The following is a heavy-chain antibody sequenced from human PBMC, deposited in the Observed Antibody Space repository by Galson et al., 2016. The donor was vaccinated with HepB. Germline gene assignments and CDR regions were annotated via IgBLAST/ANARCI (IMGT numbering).Heavy chain of an antibody. CDR2: IHHSGST. CDR1: GGSIRSGGYS. J-gene: IGHJ4*02. CDR3: ATIGYEGIDY. Sequence: TLSLTCAVSGGSIRSGGYSWGWIRQPPGKGLEWIGYIHHSGSTYYNPSLKSRITISVDTSKNQFSLKLSSVTAADTAVYYCATIGYEGIDYWGQGTLVTVSS. V-gene: IGHV4-30-2*03. D-gene: IGHD2-15*01.